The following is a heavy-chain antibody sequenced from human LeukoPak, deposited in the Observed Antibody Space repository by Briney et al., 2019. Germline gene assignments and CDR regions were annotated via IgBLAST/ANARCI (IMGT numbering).Heavy chain of an antibody. CDR2: IYTSGST. J-gene: IGHJ4*02. V-gene: IGHV4-61*02. D-gene: IGHD3-16*01. Sequence: SSQTLSLTCTVSGGSISSGSYYWSWIRQPAGKGLEWIGRIYTSGSTNYNPSLKSRVTISVDTSKNQFSLKLNSVTTADTAVYYCARDRLGSPLDYWGQGTLVTVSS. CDR3: ARDRLGSPLDY. CDR1: GGSISSGSYY.